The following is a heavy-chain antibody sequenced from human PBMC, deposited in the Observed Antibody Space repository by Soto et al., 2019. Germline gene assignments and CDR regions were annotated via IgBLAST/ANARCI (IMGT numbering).Heavy chain of an antibody. V-gene: IGHV2-70*11. J-gene: IGHJ6*02. CDR1: GFSLSTSGMC. Sequence: SGPTVVNPTQTLTLTCTFSGFSLSTSGMCVSWIRQPPGKALEWLARIDWDDDKYYSTSLKTRLTISKDTSKNQVVLTMTNMDPVDTATYYCARTLTTVVTPKQYYYYYGMDVWGQGTTVTVSS. CDR2: IDWDDDK. D-gene: IGHD4-17*01. CDR3: ARTLTTVVTPKQYYYYYGMDV.